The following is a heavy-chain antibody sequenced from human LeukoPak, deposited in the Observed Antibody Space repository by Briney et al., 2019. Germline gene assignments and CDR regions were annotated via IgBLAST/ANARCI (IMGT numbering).Heavy chain of an antibody. D-gene: IGHD3-22*01. Sequence: PGGSLRLSCAASGFTFSSYSMNWVRQAPGKGLEWVSSISSSSSYIYYADSVKGRFSISRDNAKNSLYPQMNSLRAEDTAVYYCARDGYYYDSSGYYSINGMDVWGQGTTVTVSS. CDR3: ARDGYYYDSSGYYSINGMDV. V-gene: IGHV3-21*01. CDR1: GFTFSSYS. J-gene: IGHJ6*02. CDR2: ISSSSSYI.